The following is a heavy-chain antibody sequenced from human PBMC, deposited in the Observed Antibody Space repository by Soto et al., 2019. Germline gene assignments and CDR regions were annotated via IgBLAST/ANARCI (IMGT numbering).Heavy chain of an antibody. CDR2: ISYDGSNK. CDR3: AKETSGYSSSWSYYYGMDV. D-gene: IGHD6-13*01. V-gene: IGHV3-30*18. Sequence: QVQLVESGGGVVQPGRSLRLSCAASGFTFSSYGMHWVRQAPGKGLEWVAIISYDGSNKYYADSVKGRFTISRDNSKXXLXXQMNSLRAEDTAVYYCAKETSGYSSSWSYYYGMDVWGQGTTVTVSS. CDR1: GFTFSSYG. J-gene: IGHJ6*02.